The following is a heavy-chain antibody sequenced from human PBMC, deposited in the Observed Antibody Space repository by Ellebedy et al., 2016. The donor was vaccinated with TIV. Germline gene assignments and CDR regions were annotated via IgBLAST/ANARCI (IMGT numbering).Heavy chain of an antibody. V-gene: IGHV1-2*02. Sequence: AASVKVSCKASGYTFTGYYVHWVRQAPGQGLEWMGWINPNSGGTNYAQKFQGRVTMTRDTSISTAYMELSRLRSDDTAVYYCARDLSHGGPTIEDYWGQGTLVTVSS. D-gene: IGHD1-26*01. CDR3: ARDLSHGGPTIEDY. CDR1: GYTFTGYY. J-gene: IGHJ4*02. CDR2: INPNSGGT.